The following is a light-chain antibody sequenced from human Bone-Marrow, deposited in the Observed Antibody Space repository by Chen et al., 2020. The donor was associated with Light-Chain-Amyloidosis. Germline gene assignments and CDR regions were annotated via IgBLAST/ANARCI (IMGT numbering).Light chain of an antibody. Sequence: QSVLTQPPSVSGAPVQRVTLSCPGSSSNIGAGYDVHWYQQLPGTAPKLLIYGNSNRPSGVPDRISGSKSGASASLAITGLQAEDEAEYYCQSFDRSLSGWVFGGGTKLTVL. CDR1: SSNIGAGYD. V-gene: IGLV1-40*01. J-gene: IGLJ3*02. CDR2: GNS. CDR3: QSFDRSLSGWV.